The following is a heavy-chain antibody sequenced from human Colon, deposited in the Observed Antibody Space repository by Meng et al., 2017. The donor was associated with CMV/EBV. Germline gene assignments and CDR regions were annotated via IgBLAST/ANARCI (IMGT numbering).Heavy chain of an antibody. Sequence: LKISCAATGFTFSSYPMYWVRQAPGKGLEWVASISSSSYIYYADSLKGRFTISRDDARNSLFLQMNSLSVEDTAVYYCARDQYTAMVKDGMDVWGQGTTVTVSS. CDR2: ISSSSYI. CDR3: ARDQYTAMVKDGMDV. CDR1: GFTFSSYP. D-gene: IGHD5-18*01. V-gene: IGHV3-21*01. J-gene: IGHJ6*02.